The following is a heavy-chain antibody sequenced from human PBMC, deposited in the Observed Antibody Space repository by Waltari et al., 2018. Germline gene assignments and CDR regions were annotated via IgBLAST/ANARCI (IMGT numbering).Heavy chain of an antibody. V-gene: IGHV4-39*07. D-gene: IGHD3-22*01. Sequence: QLQLQESGPGLVKPSETLSLTCTVSGGSISSSSYYWGWIRQPPGKGLEWIGSIYYSGSTYYNPSLKSRVTISVDKSKNQFSLKLSSVTAADTAVYYCAKVAYYYDSSFPRIEAFDIWGQGTMVTVSS. CDR1: GGSISSSSYY. CDR3: AKVAYYYDSSFPRIEAFDI. CDR2: IYYSGST. J-gene: IGHJ3*02.